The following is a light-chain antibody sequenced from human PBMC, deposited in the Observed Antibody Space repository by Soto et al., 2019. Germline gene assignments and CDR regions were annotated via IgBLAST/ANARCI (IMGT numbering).Light chain of an antibody. J-gene: IGKJ4*01. CDR3: QQRRNWPLT. CDR2: DAS. CDR1: QSVSSY. V-gene: IGKV3-11*01. Sequence: EIVLTQSPATLSLSPGERATLSCRASQSVSSYLAWYQQKPGQAPRLLIYDASNRATGIQARFSGSGSGTDFTLTISSLEPEDFAVYYCQQRRNWPLTFGGGNKVEIK.